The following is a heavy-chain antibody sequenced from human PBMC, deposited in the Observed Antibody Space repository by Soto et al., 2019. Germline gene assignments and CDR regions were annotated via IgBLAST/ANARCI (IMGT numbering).Heavy chain of an antibody. CDR1: GFTVSSNY. V-gene: IGHV3-66*01. CDR2: IYSGGST. D-gene: IGHD3-22*01. Sequence: GGSLRLSCAASGFTVSSNYMSWVRQAPGKGLEWVSVIYSGGSTYYADSVKGRFTISRDNSKNTLYLQMNSLRAEDTAVYYCARDHPNYYDSSGSLHAFDIWGQGTMVTVSS. J-gene: IGHJ3*02. CDR3: ARDHPNYYDSSGSLHAFDI.